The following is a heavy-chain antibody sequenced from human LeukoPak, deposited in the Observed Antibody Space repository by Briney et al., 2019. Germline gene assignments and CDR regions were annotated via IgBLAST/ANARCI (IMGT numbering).Heavy chain of an antibody. CDR2: IRYDGSNK. J-gene: IGHJ4*02. Sequence: GGSLRLSCAASGFTFSSYGMHWVRQAPGKGLEWVAFIRYDGSNKYYADSVKGRFTISRDNSKNTLYLQMNSLRAEDTAVYYCAKDYRYGGNSVIFDYWGQGTLVTVSA. CDR1: GFTFSSYG. D-gene: IGHD4-23*01. CDR3: AKDYRYGGNSVIFDY. V-gene: IGHV3-30*02.